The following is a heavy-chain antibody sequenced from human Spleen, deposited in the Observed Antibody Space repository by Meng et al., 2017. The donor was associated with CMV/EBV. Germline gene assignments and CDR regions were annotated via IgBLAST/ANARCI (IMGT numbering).Heavy chain of an antibody. CDR3: ARGTTSPDYYYYGIDV. J-gene: IGHJ6*02. V-gene: IGHV1-69*02. D-gene: IGHD4-17*01. Sequence: SVKVSCKASGGTFSSYTISWVRQAPGQGLEWMGRIIPILGIANYAQKFQGRVTITADKSTSTAYMELSSLRSEDTAVYYCARGTTSPDYYYYGIDVWGQGTTVTVSS. CDR1: GGTFSSYT. CDR2: IIPILGIA.